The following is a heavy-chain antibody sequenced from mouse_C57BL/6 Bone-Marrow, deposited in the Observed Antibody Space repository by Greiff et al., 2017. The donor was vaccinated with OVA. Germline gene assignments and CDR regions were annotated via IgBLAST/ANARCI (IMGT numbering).Heavy chain of an antibody. Sequence: VQRVESGPELVKPGASVKISCKASGYAFSSSWMNWVKQRPGKGLEWIGRIYPGDGDTNYNGKFKGKATLTADKSSSTAYMQLSSLTSEDSAVYFCARRLTTVVATENAMDYWGQGTSVTVSS. D-gene: IGHD1-1*01. CDR3: ARRLTTVVATENAMDY. J-gene: IGHJ4*01. CDR2: IYPGDGDT. CDR1: GYAFSSSW. V-gene: IGHV1-82*01.